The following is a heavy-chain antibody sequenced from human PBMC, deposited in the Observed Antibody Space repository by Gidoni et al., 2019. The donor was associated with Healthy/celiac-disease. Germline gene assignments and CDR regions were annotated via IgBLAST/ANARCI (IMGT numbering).Heavy chain of an antibody. Sequence: QLQLQESGPGLVKPSETLSLTCTVSGGPISSSSYYWGWVRQPPGKGLEWIGSIYFSGSTNYNPSLKSRVTISVDTSKNQFSLKLSSVTAADTAVYYCAREGSGIVLMTPYYFDYWGQGTLVTVSS. D-gene: IGHD2-8*01. CDR3: AREGSGIVLMTPYYFDY. CDR1: GGPISSSSYY. J-gene: IGHJ4*02. V-gene: IGHV4-39*07. CDR2: IYFSGST.